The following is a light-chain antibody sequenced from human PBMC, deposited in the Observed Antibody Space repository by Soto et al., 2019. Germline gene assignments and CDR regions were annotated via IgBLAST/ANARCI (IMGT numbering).Light chain of an antibody. CDR2: GAS. CDR1: QSVNNNY. Sequence: EIVLTQSPGTLSLSPRERATLSCRASQSVNNNYLAWYQQKPGQAPRLLIFGASRRATGIPDRFIGSGSGTEFILTISRLEPDDFAIYHCHQHGGSPETFGQGTKVEIK. V-gene: IGKV3-20*01. CDR3: HQHGGSPET. J-gene: IGKJ1*01.